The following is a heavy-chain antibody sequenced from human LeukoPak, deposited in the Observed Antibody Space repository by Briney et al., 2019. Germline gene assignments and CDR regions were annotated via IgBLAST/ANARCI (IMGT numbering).Heavy chain of an antibody. CDR2: ISSSSSYI. Sequence: GGSLRLSCAASGFTFSSYSMNWVRQAPGKGLEWVSFISSSSSYIYYADSVKGRFTISRDNAKNSLYLQMSSLRAEDTAVYYCARDFSSGFDYWGQGTLVTVSS. V-gene: IGHV3-21*01. J-gene: IGHJ4*02. D-gene: IGHD3-3*01. CDR3: ARDFSSGFDY. CDR1: GFTFSSYS.